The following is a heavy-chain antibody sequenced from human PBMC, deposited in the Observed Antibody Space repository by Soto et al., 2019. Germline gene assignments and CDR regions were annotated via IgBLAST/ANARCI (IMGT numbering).Heavy chain of an antibody. D-gene: IGHD3-22*01. Sequence: EVQLVESGGGLVQPGGSLRLSCAASGFIVSTNHVNWVRQAPGEGLEWVSVIISGGDTLYADSVKGRFTISRDNSKNTVYLQMNSLRAEDTAMYYCAKGIVEGVSAADYWGQGTLGTVSS. CDR2: IISGGDT. CDR3: AKGIVEGVSAADY. J-gene: IGHJ4*02. V-gene: IGHV3-66*01. CDR1: GFIVSTNH.